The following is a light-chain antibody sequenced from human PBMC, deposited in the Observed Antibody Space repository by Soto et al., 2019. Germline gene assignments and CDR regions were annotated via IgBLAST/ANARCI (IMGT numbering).Light chain of an antibody. Sequence: QSVLTQPPSASGTPGQRVTISCSGSSSNIGRNTVNWYQQLPTTAPKLPIYSNKFRPSGVPDRFSGSKSGTSASLAISGLQFEDEADYYCAAWDDSLNGVVYGGGTHLTVL. CDR3: AAWDDSLNGVV. J-gene: IGLJ2*01. CDR1: SSNIGRNT. V-gene: IGLV1-44*01. CDR2: SNK.